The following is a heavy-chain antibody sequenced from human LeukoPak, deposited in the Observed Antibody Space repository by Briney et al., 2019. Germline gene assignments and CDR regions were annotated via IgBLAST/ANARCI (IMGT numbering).Heavy chain of an antibody. CDR3: AGRYCSGGSCYSSYFDY. CDR2: IIPIFGTA. J-gene: IGHJ4*02. CDR1: GGTFSSYA. D-gene: IGHD2-15*01. Sequence: ASVKVSCKASGGTFSSYAISWVRQAPGQGLEWMGGIIPIFGTANCAQKFQGRVTITADGSTSTAYMELSSLRSEDTAVYYCAGRYCSGGSCYSSYFDYWGQGTLVTVSS. V-gene: IGHV1-69*13.